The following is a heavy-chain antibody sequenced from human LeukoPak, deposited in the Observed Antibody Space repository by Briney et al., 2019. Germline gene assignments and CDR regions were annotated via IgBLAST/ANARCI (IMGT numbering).Heavy chain of an antibody. V-gene: IGHV4-61*02. J-gene: IGHJ6*03. CDR3: ARVGGYDFYYYYMDV. CDR1: GGSISSGSYY. D-gene: IGHD5-12*01. Sequence: SETLSLTCTVSGGSISSGSYYWSWIRQPAGKGLEWIGRIYTSGSTNYNPSLKSRVTISVDASKNQFSLKLSSVTAADTAVYYCARVGGYDFYYYYMDVWGKGTTVTISS. CDR2: IYTSGST.